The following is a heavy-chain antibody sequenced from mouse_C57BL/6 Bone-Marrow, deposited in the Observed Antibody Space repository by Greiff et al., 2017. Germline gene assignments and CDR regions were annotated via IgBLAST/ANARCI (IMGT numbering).Heavy chain of an antibody. Sequence: QVQLQQSGAELMKPGASVKLSCKATGYTFTGYWIEWVKPRPGHGLEWIGEILPGSGNTNYNEKFKGKATFTAATSSNTAYMQLSSLTTEDSAIYYCAGTGDYFDYWGQGTTLTGSS. J-gene: IGHJ2*01. CDR2: ILPGSGNT. D-gene: IGHD3-3*01. V-gene: IGHV1-9*01. CDR3: AGTGDYFDY. CDR1: GYTFTGYW.